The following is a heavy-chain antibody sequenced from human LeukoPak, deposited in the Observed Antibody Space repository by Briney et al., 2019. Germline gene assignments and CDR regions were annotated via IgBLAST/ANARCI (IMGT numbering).Heavy chain of an antibody. Sequence: GGSLRLSCAASGFTFSSYAMSWVRQAPGKGLEWVSAISGSGGSTYYADSVKGRFTISRDNSKNTLYLQMNSLRAEDTAVYYCTTPELLLFLEYYYYMDVWGKGTTVTVSS. J-gene: IGHJ6*03. CDR2: ISGSGGST. D-gene: IGHD3-3*01. V-gene: IGHV3-23*01. CDR1: GFTFSSYA. CDR3: TTPELLLFLEYYYYMDV.